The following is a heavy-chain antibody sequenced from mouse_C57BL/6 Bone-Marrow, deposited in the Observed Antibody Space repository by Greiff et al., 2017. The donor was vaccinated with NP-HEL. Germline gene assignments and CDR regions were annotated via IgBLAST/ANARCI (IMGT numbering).Heavy chain of an antibody. CDR1: GYTFTSYG. D-gene: IGHD1-1*01. CDR3: ARSGFIKCSWFAY. CDR2: IYPRSGNT. Sequence: VQLQQSGAELARPGASVKLSCKASGYTFTSYGISWVKQRTGQGLEWIGEIYPRSGNTYYNEKFKGKATPTADKSSSTAYMELRSLTSEDSAVYFCARSGFIKCSWFAYWGQGTLVTVSA. V-gene: IGHV1-81*01. J-gene: IGHJ3*01.